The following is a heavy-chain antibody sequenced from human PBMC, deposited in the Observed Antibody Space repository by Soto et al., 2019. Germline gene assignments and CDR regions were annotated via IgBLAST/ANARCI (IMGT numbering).Heavy chain of an antibody. Sequence: QVQLVESGGGVVQPGRSLRLSCAASGFTFSSYGMHWVRQAPGKGLEWVAVIWYDGSNKYYADSVKGRFTISRDNSKNTLYLQMNSLRAEDTAVYYCARDALPAAGTLDYWGQGTLVTVSS. CDR2: IWYDGSNK. V-gene: IGHV3-33*01. D-gene: IGHD6-13*01. CDR3: ARDALPAAGTLDY. CDR1: GFTFSSYG. J-gene: IGHJ4*02.